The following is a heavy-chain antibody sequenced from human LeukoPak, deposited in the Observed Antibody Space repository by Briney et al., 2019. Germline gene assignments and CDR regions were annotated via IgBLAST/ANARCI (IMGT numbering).Heavy chain of an antibody. CDR2: IYPGDSDT. J-gene: IGHJ5*02. CDR3: AIFDFLFGEVTQWFDP. V-gene: IGHV5-51*01. Sequence: GESLKISCKGSGYSFISYWIGWVRQMPGKGLEWMGIIYPGDSDTRYSPSFQGQVTISVDKSISTAYLQWSSLKASDTAIYYCAIFDFLFGEVTQWFDPWGQGTPVTVSS. D-gene: IGHD3-16*01. CDR1: GYSFISYW.